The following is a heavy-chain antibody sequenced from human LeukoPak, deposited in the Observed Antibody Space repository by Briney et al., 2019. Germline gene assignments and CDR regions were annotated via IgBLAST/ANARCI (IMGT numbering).Heavy chain of an antibody. CDR2: ISGSGGST. Sequence: GGSLRLSCAASGSIFSSYAMSWVRQAPGKGLEWVSAISGSGGSTYYADSVKGRFTISRDNSKNTLYLQMNSLRAEDTATYYCAKGTTFHDYVGNGYFDYWGQGTLVTVSS. V-gene: IGHV3-23*01. J-gene: IGHJ4*02. D-gene: IGHD4-23*01. CDR1: GSIFSSYA. CDR3: AKGTTFHDYVGNGYFDY.